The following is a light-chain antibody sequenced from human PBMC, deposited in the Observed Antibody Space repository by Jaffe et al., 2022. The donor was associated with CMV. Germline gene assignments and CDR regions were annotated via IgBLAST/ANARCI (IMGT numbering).Light chain of an antibody. CDR2: GAS. V-gene: IGKV1-8*01. J-gene: IGKJ1*01. CDR1: QGISTY. CDR3: QQYYSYPLT. Sequence: AIRITQSPSSLSASTGDRVIITCRASQGISTYLAWYQQKPGKAPSPLIYGASTLQSGVPSRFSGSGSGTNFTLTIGCLQSEDFATYYCQQYYSYPLTFGQGTKVEIK.